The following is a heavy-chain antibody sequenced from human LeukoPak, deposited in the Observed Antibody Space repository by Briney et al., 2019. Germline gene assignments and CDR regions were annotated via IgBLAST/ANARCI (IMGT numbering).Heavy chain of an antibody. CDR2: ISSSSSYI. D-gene: IGHD3-9*01. CDR1: GFTFSSYS. Sequence: KPGGSLRLSCAASGFTFSSYSMNWVRQAPGKGLEWVSSISSSSSYIYYADSVKGRFTISRDNAKNSLYLQMNSLRAEDTAVYYCARDRYDILTGYYKDAYFDYWGQGTLVTVSS. V-gene: IGHV3-21*04. CDR3: ARDRYDILTGYYKDAYFDY. J-gene: IGHJ4*02.